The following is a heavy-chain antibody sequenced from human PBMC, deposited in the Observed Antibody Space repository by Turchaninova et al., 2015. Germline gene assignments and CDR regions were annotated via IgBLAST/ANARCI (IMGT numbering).Heavy chain of an antibody. CDR2: VYYSGDT. V-gene: IGHV4-39*07. J-gene: IGHJ4*02. CDR1: GGFISVSGFY. CDR3: VRDRGDYYFDY. D-gene: IGHD2-21*02. Sequence: QLQLQESGPGLVKPSETLSLTCTVSGGFISVSGFYWGWIRQPPGKGLEWIGCVYYSGDTYYDPSLKSRVTISVDTSKNQFSLKLRSVTAADTAMYYCVRDRGDYYFDYWGQGTLVTVSS.